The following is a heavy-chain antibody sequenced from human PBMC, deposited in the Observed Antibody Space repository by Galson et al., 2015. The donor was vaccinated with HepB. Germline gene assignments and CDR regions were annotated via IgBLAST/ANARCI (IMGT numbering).Heavy chain of an antibody. Sequence: SLRLSCAASGFTFSSYAMHWVRQAPGKGLEWVAVISYGGSNKYYADSVKGRFTISRDNSKNTLYLQMNSLRAEDTAVYYCARDRYGSGSYFDYWGQGTLVTVSS. CDR1: GFTFSSYA. CDR2: ISYGGSNK. V-gene: IGHV3-30-3*01. CDR3: ARDRYGSGSYFDY. D-gene: IGHD6-19*01. J-gene: IGHJ4*02.